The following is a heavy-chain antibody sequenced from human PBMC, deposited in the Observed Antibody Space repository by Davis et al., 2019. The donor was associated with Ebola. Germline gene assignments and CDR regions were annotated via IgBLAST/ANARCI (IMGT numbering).Heavy chain of an antibody. Sequence: GGSLRLSCAASGFTFSSYAMSWVRQAPGKGLEWVSSISGSSFYIYYSDSVKGRFTISRDNAKNSLYLQVNSLRDEDTAVYYCAKFSRAGDSVWGQGTLVTVSS. CDR3: AKFSRAGDSV. V-gene: IGHV3-21*04. J-gene: IGHJ4*02. CDR2: ISGSSFYI. D-gene: IGHD6-13*01. CDR1: GFTFSSYA.